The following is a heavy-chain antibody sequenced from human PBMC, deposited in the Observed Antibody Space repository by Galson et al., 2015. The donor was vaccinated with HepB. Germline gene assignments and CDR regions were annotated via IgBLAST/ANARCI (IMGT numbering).Heavy chain of an antibody. CDR1: GYTLTELS. CDR3: ATGGFKPLTAPRYYGMDV. V-gene: IGHV1-24*01. Sequence: SVKVSCKVSGYTLTELSMHWVRQAPGKGLEWMGGFDPEDGETIYAQKFQGRVTMTEDTSTDTAYMELSSLRSEDTAVYYCATGGFKPLTAPRYYGMDVWGQGTTVTVSS. CDR2: FDPEDGET. D-gene: IGHD3-9*01. J-gene: IGHJ6*02.